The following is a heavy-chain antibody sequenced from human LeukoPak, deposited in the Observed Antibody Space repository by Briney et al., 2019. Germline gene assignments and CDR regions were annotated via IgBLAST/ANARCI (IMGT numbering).Heavy chain of an antibody. CDR2: IRYDGSNK. Sequence: PGGSLRLSCAASGFTFSSYGMHWVRQAPGKGLEWVAFIRYDGSNKYYADSVKGRFTISRDNAKNSLYLQMNSLRAEDTAVYYCARLHYDFVWGIFDYWGQGTLVTVSS. CDR3: ARLHYDFVWGIFDY. J-gene: IGHJ4*02. V-gene: IGHV3-30*02. CDR1: GFTFSSYG. D-gene: IGHD3-16*01.